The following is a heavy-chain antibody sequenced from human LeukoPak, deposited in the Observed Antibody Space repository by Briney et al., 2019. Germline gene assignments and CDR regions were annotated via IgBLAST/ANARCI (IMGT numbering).Heavy chain of an antibody. J-gene: IGHJ5*02. CDR3: AREGGWGSLNWFDP. D-gene: IGHD6-19*01. V-gene: IGHV4-34*01. CDR2: INHSGST. Sequence: PSETLSLTCAVYGGSFSGYYWSWIRQPPGQGLEWIGEINHSGSTNYNPSLKSRVTISVDTSKNQFSLKLSSVTAADTAVYYCAREGGWGSLNWFDPWGQGTLVTVSS. CDR1: GGSFSGYY.